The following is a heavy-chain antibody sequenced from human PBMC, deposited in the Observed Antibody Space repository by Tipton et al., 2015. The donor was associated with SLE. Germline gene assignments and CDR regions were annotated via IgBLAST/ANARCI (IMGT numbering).Heavy chain of an antibody. Sequence: TLSLTCTVSGGSISSGDYYWSWIRQPPGKGLEWIGYIYYSGRTYYNPSLKSRVTISVDTSKNQFSLKLSSVTAADTAVYYCARDSGGGYGWFDPWGQGTLVTVSS. J-gene: IGHJ5*02. CDR3: ARDSGGGYGWFDP. V-gene: IGHV4-30-4*08. CDR1: GGSISSGDYY. D-gene: IGHD3-16*01. CDR2: IYYSGRT.